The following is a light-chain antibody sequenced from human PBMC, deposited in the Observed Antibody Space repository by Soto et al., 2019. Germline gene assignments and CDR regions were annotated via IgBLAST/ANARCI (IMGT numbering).Light chain of an antibody. Sequence: DIQMTQSPSSLSASVGDRVTLTCRASQNIRMYLNWYQQKPGKAPKILIYGASSLYSGVHSRFSGSGSETDYTLTISNLQPEDFASYICQQSFNIPWTFGQGTKIDI. V-gene: IGKV1-39*01. CDR2: GAS. CDR3: QQSFNIPWT. J-gene: IGKJ1*01. CDR1: QNIRMY.